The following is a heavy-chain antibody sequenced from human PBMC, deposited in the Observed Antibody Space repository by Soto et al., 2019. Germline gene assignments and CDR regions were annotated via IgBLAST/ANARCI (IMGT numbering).Heavy chain of an antibody. D-gene: IGHD2-2*02. Sequence: EVQLVESGGGLVQPGGSLKLSCAASGFIFSGSAIHWVRQASGTGLEWVGRNRSWANNFATSSAASVKGRFTFSRDDSKNTAYRQMNTLKPEDTAVYYCARGQGAAIGDYYYHGMDVGGQGTTVTVSS. CDR1: GFIFSGSA. J-gene: IGHJ6*02. CDR3: ARGQGAAIGDYYYHGMDV. V-gene: IGHV3-73*02. CDR2: NRSWANNFAT.